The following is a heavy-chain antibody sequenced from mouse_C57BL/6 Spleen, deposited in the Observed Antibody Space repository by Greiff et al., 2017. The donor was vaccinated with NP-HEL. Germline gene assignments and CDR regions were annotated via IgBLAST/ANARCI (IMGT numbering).Heavy chain of an antibody. CDR3: ARTGTVLYWYFDV. CDR2: IYPGSGNT. J-gene: IGHJ1*03. Sequence: VQLQQSGAELVRPGASVKLSCKASGYTFTDYYINWVKQRPGQGLEWIARIYPGSGNTYYNEKFKGKATLTAEKSSSTAYMQLSSLTSEDSAVYFCARTGTVLYWYFDVWGTGTTVTVSS. D-gene: IGHD4-1*01. V-gene: IGHV1-76*01. CDR1: GYTFTDYY.